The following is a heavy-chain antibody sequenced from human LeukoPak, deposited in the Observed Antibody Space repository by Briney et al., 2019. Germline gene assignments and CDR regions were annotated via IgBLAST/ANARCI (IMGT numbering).Heavy chain of an antibody. J-gene: IGHJ4*02. CDR3: ARGRYFDWFRFDY. D-gene: IGHD3-9*01. V-gene: IGHV4-59*01. Sequence: PPETLSLTCTVSGGSISSYYWSWIRQPPGKGLEWIGYIYYSGSTNYNPSLKSRVTISVDTSKNQFSLKLSSVTAADTAVYYCARGRYFDWFRFDYWGQGTLVTVSS. CDR2: IYYSGST. CDR1: GGSISSYY.